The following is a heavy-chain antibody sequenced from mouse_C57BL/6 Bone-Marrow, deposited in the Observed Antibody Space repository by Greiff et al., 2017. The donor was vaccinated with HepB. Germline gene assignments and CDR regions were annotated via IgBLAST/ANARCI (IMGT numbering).Heavy chain of an antibody. Sequence: EVKLVESGGGLVKPGGSLKLSCAASGFTFSSYAMSWVRQTPEKRLEWVATISDGGSYTYYPDNVKGRFTISRDNAKNNLYLQMSHLKSEDTAMYYCARVSGGGLRRDYFDYWGQGTTLTVSS. CDR1: GFTFSSYA. CDR3: ARVSGGGLRRDYFDY. V-gene: IGHV5-4*03. D-gene: IGHD2-2*01. J-gene: IGHJ2*01. CDR2: ISDGGSYT.